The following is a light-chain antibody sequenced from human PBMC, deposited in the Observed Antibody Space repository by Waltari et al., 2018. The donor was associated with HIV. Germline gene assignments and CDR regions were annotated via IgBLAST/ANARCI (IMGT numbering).Light chain of an antibody. CDR1: SSDVGGYNY. Sequence: QSALTQPASVSGSPGQSITISCSGSSSDVGGYNYVSWYQQHPGKAPRLLISAVSTPPAGVADLFSGSKSGDTASLTISVLQAEDEADYYWESYTSTSVWVFGGGTRLTVL. CDR3: ESYTSTSVWV. J-gene: IGLJ3*02. CDR2: AVS. V-gene: IGLV2-14*03.